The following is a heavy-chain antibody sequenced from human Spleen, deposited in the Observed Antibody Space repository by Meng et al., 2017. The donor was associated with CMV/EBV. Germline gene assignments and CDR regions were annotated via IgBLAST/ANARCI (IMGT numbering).Heavy chain of an antibody. D-gene: IGHD2-21*01. CDR3: ARGLKAIGILGNWFDP. CDR2: VNPKSGNT. Sequence: ASVKVSCKASGYTFNSHDINWVRQATGQGLEWMGWVNPKSGNTGYAKKFQGRVTMTRNTSISTAYMELSSLRSEDTAIYYCARGLKAIGILGNWFDPWGQGSLVTVSS. J-gene: IGHJ5*02. V-gene: IGHV1-8*01. CDR1: GYTFNSHD.